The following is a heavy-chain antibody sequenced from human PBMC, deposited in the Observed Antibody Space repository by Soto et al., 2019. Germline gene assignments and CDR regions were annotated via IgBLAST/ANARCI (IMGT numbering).Heavy chain of an antibody. CDR2: IWYDGSNK. J-gene: IGHJ3*02. CDR1: GLTFSSYG. D-gene: IGHD4-17*01. CDR3: ARTPLKAYGVTTDHDAFDI. V-gene: IGHV3-33*01. Sequence: PGGSMRLSCAASGLTFSSYGMHWVRQAPGKGLEWVAVIWYDGSNKYYADSVKGRFTISRDNSKNTLYLQMNSLRAEDTAVYYCARTPLKAYGVTTDHDAFDIWGQGTMVTVSS.